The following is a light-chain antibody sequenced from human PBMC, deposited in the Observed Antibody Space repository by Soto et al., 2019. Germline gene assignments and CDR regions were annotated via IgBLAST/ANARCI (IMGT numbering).Light chain of an antibody. V-gene: IGKV3-20*01. CDR2: GAS. J-gene: IGKJ3*01. Sequence: EIVLTQSPDTLSLSPGERATLSCWASQSVSSNYLAWYQQKPGQAPRLLIYGASSRASGIPDRFRGSGSGTDFPLTISRLEPEDFAVYYCQQYGSSLFTFGPGTKVDIK. CDR1: QSVSSNY. CDR3: QQYGSSLFT.